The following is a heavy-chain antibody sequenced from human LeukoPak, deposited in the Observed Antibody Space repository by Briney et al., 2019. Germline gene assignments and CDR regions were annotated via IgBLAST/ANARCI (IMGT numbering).Heavy chain of an antibody. CDR1: GGSISSYY. Sequence: SETLSLTCTVSGGSISSYYWSWIRQPPGKGLAWIGYIYYSGSTNYNPSLKSRVTISVDTSKNQFSLKLSSVTAADTAVYYCARYSNYGDYYYYYMDVWGKGTTVTVSS. CDR2: IYYSGST. V-gene: IGHV4-59*01. J-gene: IGHJ6*03. D-gene: IGHD4-11*01. CDR3: ARYSNYGDYYYYYMDV.